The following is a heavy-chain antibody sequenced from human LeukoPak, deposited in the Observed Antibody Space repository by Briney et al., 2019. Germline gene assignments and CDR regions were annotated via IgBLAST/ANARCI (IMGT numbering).Heavy chain of an antibody. V-gene: IGHV3-53*01. D-gene: IGHD3-10*01. CDR1: EFTFTSYE. CDR3: ASSTMEQPSAEYFQH. Sequence: GGSLRLSCAASEFTFTSYELNWVRQAPGKGLEWVSVIYSGGSTYYADSVKGRFTISRDNSKNTLYLQMNSLRAEDTAVYYCASSTMEQPSAEYFQHWGQGTLVTVSS. CDR2: IYSGGST. J-gene: IGHJ1*01.